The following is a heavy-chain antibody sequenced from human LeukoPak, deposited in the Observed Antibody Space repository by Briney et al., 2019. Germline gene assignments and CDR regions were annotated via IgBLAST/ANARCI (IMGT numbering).Heavy chain of an antibody. J-gene: IGHJ4*02. CDR2: ISGRDDST. D-gene: IGHD3-9*01. CDR3: AKWGDYDILTGYYDPDY. V-gene: IGHV3-23*01. Sequence: PGGSLRLSCAASGFTVTNYAMYWVRQAPGKGLEWVSAISGRDDSTYYADSVKGRFTISRDTSKNTLFLQMNSLRGEDTAVYYCAKWGDYDILTGYYDPDYWGQGTLVTVSS. CDR1: GFTVTNYA.